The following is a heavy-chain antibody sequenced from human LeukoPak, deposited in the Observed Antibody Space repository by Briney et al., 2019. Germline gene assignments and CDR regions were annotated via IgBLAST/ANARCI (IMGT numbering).Heavy chain of an antibody. CDR1: GFTFNNYG. D-gene: IGHD4-23*01. CDR3: AKSHDYGGNSGSPVGY. CDR2: ISYDGSNT. Sequence: GGSLRLSGAASGFTFNNYGMHWVRQAPGKGLEWVAIISYDGSNTYYADSVKGRFTISRDNSKNTLYLQMNSLRAEDTAVYYCAKSHDYGGNSGSPVGYWGQGTLVTVSS. V-gene: IGHV3-30*18. J-gene: IGHJ4*02.